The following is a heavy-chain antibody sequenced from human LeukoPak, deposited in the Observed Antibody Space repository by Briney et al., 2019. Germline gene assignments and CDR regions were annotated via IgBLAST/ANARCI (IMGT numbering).Heavy chain of an antibody. CDR2: IRYDGSNK. V-gene: IGHV3-30*02. Sequence: GGSLRLSCAASGFTFSSYGMHWVRQAPGKGLEWVAFIRYDGSNKYYADSVKDRFTISRHNSKNTLYLQMNSLRAGDMAVYYCARDWSGSYQEGYYYYYYMDVWGKGTTVTISS. CDR1: GFTFSSYG. D-gene: IGHD1-26*01. J-gene: IGHJ6*03. CDR3: ARDWSGSYQEGYYYYYYMDV.